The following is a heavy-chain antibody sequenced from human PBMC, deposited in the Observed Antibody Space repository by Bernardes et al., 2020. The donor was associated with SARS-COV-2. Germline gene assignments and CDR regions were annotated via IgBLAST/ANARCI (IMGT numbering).Heavy chain of an antibody. Sequence: GGSLRLSCAASGFTFSFYGMHWVRQAPGKGLEWVAVISYDGSNKYYADSVKGRFTISRDNSKNTLYLQMNSLRAEDTALYYCAKDQDIVLMVYVLPPDYWGQGTLVTVSS. CDR1: GFTFSFYG. CDR3: AKDQDIVLMVYVLPPDY. J-gene: IGHJ4*02. D-gene: IGHD2-8*01. CDR2: ISYDGSNK. V-gene: IGHV3-30*18.